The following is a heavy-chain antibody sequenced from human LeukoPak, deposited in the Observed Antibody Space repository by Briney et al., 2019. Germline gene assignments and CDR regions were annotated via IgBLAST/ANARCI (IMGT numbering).Heavy chain of an antibody. V-gene: IGHV4-34*01. J-gene: IGHJ6*03. CDR2: INHSGST. Sequence: PSETLSLTCAVYGGSFSGYYWSWIRQPPGKGLEWIGKINHSGSTNYNPSLKSRVTISVDTSKNQFSLKLSSVTAADTAVYYCARGRSDYAKYYYYYYYMDVWGKGTTVTVSS. D-gene: IGHD5-12*01. CDR1: GGSFSGYY. CDR3: ARGRSDYAKYYYYYYYMDV.